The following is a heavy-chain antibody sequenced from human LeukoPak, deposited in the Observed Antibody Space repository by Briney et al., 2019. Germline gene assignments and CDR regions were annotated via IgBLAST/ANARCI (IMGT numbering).Heavy chain of an antibody. CDR3: AKDRAGTPWAD. CDR1: GLTFITYT. Sequence: GGSLRLSCAASGLTFITYTMTWVRQAPGKGLECVSTIDGRGVDTYYADSVKGRFTISRDNSRNTVYLQMNSLRAEDTAVYYCAKDRAGTPWADWGQGTLVTVSS. V-gene: IGHV3-23*01. D-gene: IGHD1-1*01. CDR2: IDGRGVDT. J-gene: IGHJ4*02.